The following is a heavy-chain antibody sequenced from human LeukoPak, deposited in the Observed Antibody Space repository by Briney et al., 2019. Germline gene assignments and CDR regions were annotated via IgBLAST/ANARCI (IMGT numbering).Heavy chain of an antibody. D-gene: IGHD3-22*01. CDR2: INPNSGGT. CDR1: GYTFTGYY. CDR3: ARGIMYYYDSSGYHLDY. Sequence: ASVKVSCKASGYTFTGYYMHWVRQAPGQGLEWMGWINPNSGGTNYAQKFQGRVTMTRDTSISTAYMELSRLRSDDTAVYYCARGIMYYYDSSGYHLDYWGQGTLVTVSS. V-gene: IGHV1-2*02. J-gene: IGHJ4*02.